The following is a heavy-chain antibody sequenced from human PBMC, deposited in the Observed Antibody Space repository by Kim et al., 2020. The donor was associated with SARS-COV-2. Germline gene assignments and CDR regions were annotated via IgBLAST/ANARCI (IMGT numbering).Heavy chain of an antibody. J-gene: IGHJ5*02. V-gene: IGHV4-59*01. D-gene: IGHD6-13*01. Sequence: PSLKSRVTISVDTSKTQFSLKLSSVTAADTAVYYCAREQFSSSWFNGWFDPWGQGTLVTVSS. CDR3: AREQFSSSWFNGWFDP.